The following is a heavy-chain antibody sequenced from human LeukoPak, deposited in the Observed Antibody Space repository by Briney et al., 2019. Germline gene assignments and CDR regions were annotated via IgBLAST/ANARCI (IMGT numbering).Heavy chain of an antibody. CDR2: ISGGSGYI. D-gene: IGHD6-13*01. CDR3: VGGPIAAAGEDY. Sequence: GGSLRLSCAASGFTFSSYSMNRVRQAPGKGLGWVSSISGGSGYIYYADSVKGRFTISRDNAKNSLYLQMNSLRAEDTAVYYCVGGPIAAAGEDYWGQGILVTVSS. J-gene: IGHJ4*02. V-gene: IGHV3-21*01. CDR1: GFTFSSYS.